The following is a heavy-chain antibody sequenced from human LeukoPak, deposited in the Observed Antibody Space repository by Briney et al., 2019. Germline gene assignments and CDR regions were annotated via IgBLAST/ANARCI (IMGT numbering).Heavy chain of an antibody. D-gene: IGHD2-15*01. CDR1: GDSISSGDYY. V-gene: IGHV4-61*02. J-gene: IGHJ1*01. CDR2: ISSSGST. Sequence: SQTLSLTCTVSGDSISSGDYYWSWIRQPAGKGLEWIGRISSSGSTNYNPSLKSRVTISVDTSKNQFSLKLSSVTAADTAVYYCARDLWYCSGGCLPAWGQGTLVTVSS. CDR3: ARDLWYCSGGCLPA.